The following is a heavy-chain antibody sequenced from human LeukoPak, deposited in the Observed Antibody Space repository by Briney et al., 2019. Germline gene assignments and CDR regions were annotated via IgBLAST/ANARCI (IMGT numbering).Heavy chain of an antibody. CDR3: AREGSGTSSPMAY. Sequence: ASVKVSCKDSGGSFSTYAVSWVRQAPGQGLEWMGRIYPMLGVDNYAQRFQGRVTITADKSTGTAYMELNSLTSEDTAVYYCAREGSGTSSPMAYWGQGTLVTVSS. CDR1: GGSFSTYA. CDR2: IYPMLGVD. V-gene: IGHV1-69*04. J-gene: IGHJ4*02. D-gene: IGHD1-14*01.